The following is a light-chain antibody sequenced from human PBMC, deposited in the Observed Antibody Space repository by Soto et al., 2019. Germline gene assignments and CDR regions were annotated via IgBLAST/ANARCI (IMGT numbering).Light chain of an antibody. CDR2: DAS. Sequence: DIQMTQSPSTLSASVGDRVTITCRASQSISSWLAWYRQKPGKAPKLLIYDASSLESGVPSRFSGSGSGTEFSLTISRLQPDDFATYYSQQYNRDPWTFGQGTTVEIK. CDR3: QQYNRDPWT. V-gene: IGKV1-5*01. CDR1: QSISSW. J-gene: IGKJ1*01.